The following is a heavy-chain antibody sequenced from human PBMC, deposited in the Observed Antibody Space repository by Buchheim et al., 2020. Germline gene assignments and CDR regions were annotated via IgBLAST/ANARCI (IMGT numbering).Heavy chain of an antibody. Sequence: QLQLQESGPGLAKPSETLSLTCTVSGGSINSGNYYWAWIRQPPGKGLEWIGSVYYSGSASYNPSLKSRVAISVATSKNQFSLKLRSVTAADTAFYYCARSLHVFRAAAGPLDFWGQGTL. J-gene: IGHJ4*02. D-gene: IGHD6-13*01. CDR3: ARSLHVFRAAAGPLDF. V-gene: IGHV4-39*07. CDR1: GGSINSGNYY. CDR2: VYYSGSA.